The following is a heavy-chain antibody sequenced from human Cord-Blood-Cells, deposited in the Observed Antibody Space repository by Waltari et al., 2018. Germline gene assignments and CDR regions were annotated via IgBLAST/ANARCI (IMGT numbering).Heavy chain of an antibody. Sequence: EVQLVESGGGLVQPGGSLRLSCAASGFTFSSSWMSWVRQAPGKGLEWVANIKQDGSEKYYVDSVKGRFTISRDNAKNSLYLQMNSLRAEDTAVYYCARVASGYDFDYWGQGTLVTVSS. V-gene: IGHV3-7*01. CDR2: IKQDGSEK. J-gene: IGHJ4*02. CDR1: GFTFSSSW. D-gene: IGHD5-12*01. CDR3: ARVASGYDFDY.